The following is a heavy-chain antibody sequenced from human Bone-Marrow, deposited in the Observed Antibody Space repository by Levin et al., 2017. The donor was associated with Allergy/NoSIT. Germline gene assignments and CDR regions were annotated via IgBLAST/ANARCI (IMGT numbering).Heavy chain of an antibody. CDR1: GFIFSDYY. CDR2: LRTDESTE. CDR3: VKGGALTD. Sequence: GGSLRLSCVGSGFIFSDYYMSWIRQAPGKGLEWVSYLRTDESTEYHAESVEGRFTISRDNAKNSLYLQMSSLRVEDTAVYYCVKGGALTDWGQGILVTVSS. V-gene: IGHV3-11*01. J-gene: IGHJ4*02. D-gene: IGHD1-26*01.